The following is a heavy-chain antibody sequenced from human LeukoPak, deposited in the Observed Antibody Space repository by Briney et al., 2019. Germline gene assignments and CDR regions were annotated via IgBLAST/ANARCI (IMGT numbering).Heavy chain of an antibody. J-gene: IGHJ6*02. D-gene: IGHD2-8*01. CDR2: IGSSGATT. Sequence: GGPLRLSCEASGFTFNKFAMSWVRQAPGKGPEWVSAIGSSGATTFYADSVKGRCTISRDNSKNTVYLEMNSLRAEDTAIYYCAKVSVGPLSRPTHVALYYGMDVWGQGTTVTVSS. CDR1: GFTFNKFA. CDR3: AKVSVGPLSRPTHVALYYGMDV. V-gene: IGHV3-23*01.